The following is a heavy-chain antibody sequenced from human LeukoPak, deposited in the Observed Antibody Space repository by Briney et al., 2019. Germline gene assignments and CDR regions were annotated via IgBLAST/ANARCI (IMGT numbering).Heavy chain of an antibody. CDR2: ISWNSGSI. D-gene: IGHD3-22*01. CDR3: AKTRVVAGVGAFDI. Sequence: GGSLRLSCAASGFTFDDYAMHWVRPAPGKGLVWVSGISWNSGSIGYADSVKGRFTISRDNAKNSLYLKMNSLRAEGTGLYYCAKTRVVAGVGAFDIWGQGKMVTVSS. CDR1: GFTFDDYA. J-gene: IGHJ3*02. V-gene: IGHV3-9*01.